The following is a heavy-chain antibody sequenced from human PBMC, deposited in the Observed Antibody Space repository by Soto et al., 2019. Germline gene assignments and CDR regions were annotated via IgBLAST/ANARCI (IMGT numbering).Heavy chain of an antibody. Sequence: QLQLQESGSGLVRPSQTLSLTCAVSGDSISRGDYSWNWIRQPPGKGLEWIGNIYQSGTTSYNPSLKSRLTISLDRSEKQFSLRLTSVTAADSAVYYCARLSPTSYYGMDVWGQGTTVTVSS. CDR3: ARLSPTSYYGMDV. J-gene: IGHJ6*02. V-gene: IGHV4-30-2*01. CDR1: GDSISRGDYS. D-gene: IGHD1-1*01. CDR2: IYQSGTT.